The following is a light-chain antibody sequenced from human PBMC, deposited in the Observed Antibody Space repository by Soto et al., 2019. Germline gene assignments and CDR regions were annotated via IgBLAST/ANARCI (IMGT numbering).Light chain of an antibody. V-gene: IGKV3-20*01. J-gene: IGKJ1*01. CDR3: QQYANSPRT. CDR1: QTVSSNY. Sequence: EIVLTQSPGTLSLSPGERATLSCRASQTVSSNYLAWYKQKPGQAPRLLIYEASTRATGIPDRFSGSGSGTDFTLTISRLEPEDFAVYYCQQYANSPRTFGQGTKVEIK. CDR2: EAS.